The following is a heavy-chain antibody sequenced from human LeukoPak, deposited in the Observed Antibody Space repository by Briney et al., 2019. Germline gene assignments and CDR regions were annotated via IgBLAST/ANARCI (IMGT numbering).Heavy chain of an antibody. D-gene: IGHD2-15*01. J-gene: IGHJ5*02. V-gene: IGHV1-69*04. CDR1: GGTFSSYA. CDR2: IIPILSIA. Sequence: GASVKVSCKASGGTFSSYAISWVRQAPGQGLEWMGRIIPILSIANYAQKFQGRVTITADKSTSTAYMELSSLRSEDTAVYYCATFCSGGSCYSSWGQGTLVTVSS. CDR3: ATFCSGGSCYSS.